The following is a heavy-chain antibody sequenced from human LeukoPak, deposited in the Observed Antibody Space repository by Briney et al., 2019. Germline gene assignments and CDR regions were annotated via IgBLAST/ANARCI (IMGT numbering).Heavy chain of an antibody. Sequence: GGSLRLSCAASGFTFSSYAMSWVRQAPGKGLEWVSAISGSGGSTYYADSVKGRFTISRDNSKNTLYLQMNSLRAEDTAVYYCAKTYYYDSIGYIFDYWGQGTLVTVSS. V-gene: IGHV3-23*01. CDR1: GFTFSSYA. CDR3: AKTYYYDSIGYIFDY. J-gene: IGHJ4*02. D-gene: IGHD3-22*01. CDR2: ISGSGGST.